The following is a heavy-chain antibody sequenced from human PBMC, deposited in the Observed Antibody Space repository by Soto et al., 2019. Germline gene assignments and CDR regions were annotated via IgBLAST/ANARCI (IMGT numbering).Heavy chain of an antibody. Sequence: ASLKVSCKASGYTFTASGISWVRQAPGQGLEWMGCTSIYNGHTEYSPKFLGRVVMTTDTSADTAYLELKSLRPDDAALYYCARWDDYGASDQYHFDQWGQGTLVTVSS. D-gene: IGHD4-17*01. CDR2: TSIYNGHT. V-gene: IGHV1-18*01. J-gene: IGHJ4*02. CDR3: ARWDDYGASDQYHFDQ. CDR1: GYTFTASG.